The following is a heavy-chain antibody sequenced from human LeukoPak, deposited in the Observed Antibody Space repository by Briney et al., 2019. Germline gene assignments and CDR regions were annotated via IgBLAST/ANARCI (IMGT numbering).Heavy chain of an antibody. J-gene: IGHJ3*02. CDR2: MNPNSGNT. Sequence: ASVKVSCKASGYTFTSYDINWVRQATGQGLEWMGWMNPNSGNTGYAQKFQGRVTITRNTSISTAYMELSSLRSEDTAVYHCAREPAGATTPRLAFDIWGQGTMVTVSS. CDR1: GYTFTSYD. D-gene: IGHD1-26*01. V-gene: IGHV1-8*03. CDR3: AREPAGATTPRLAFDI.